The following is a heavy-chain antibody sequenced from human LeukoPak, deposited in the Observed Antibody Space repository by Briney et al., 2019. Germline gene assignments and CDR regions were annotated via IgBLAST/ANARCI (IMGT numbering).Heavy chain of an antibody. CDR2: IIPVFGTA. Sequence: ASVKVSCKXSGGTFRSYAISWVRQAPRQGLEWMGRIIPVFGTANYAQKFQGRVTLTTDDSTGTAYMELSSLRSEDTAVYYCASTYSYGYFDYWGQGTLVTVSS. CDR3: ASTYSYGYFDY. V-gene: IGHV1-69*05. J-gene: IGHJ4*02. CDR1: GGTFRSYA. D-gene: IGHD5-18*01.